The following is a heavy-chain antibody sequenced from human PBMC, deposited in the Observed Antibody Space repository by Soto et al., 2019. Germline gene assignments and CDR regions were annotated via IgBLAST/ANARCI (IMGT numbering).Heavy chain of an antibody. CDR2: INAGNGNT. J-gene: IGHJ3*02. V-gene: IGHV1-3*01. CDR3: ASPGYCSGGSCYRDAFDI. Sequence: ASVKVSCKASGYTFTSYAMHWVRQAPGQRLEWMGWINAGNGNTKYSQKFQGRVTITRDTSASTAYMELSSLRSEDTAVYYCASPGYCSGGSCYRDAFDICGQGTMVTVSS. CDR1: GYTFTSYA. D-gene: IGHD2-15*01.